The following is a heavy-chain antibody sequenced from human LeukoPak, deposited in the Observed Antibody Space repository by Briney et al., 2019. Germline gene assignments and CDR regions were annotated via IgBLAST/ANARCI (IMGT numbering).Heavy chain of an antibody. D-gene: IGHD2-2*01. CDR2: ISYDGSNK. CDR3: AKSWYQLLFLDY. Sequence: PGGSLRLSCAASGFTFSSYGMHWVRQAPGKGLEWVAVISYDGSNKYYADSVKGRFTVSRDNSKNTLYLQMNSLRAEDTAVYYCAKSWYQLLFLDYWGQGTLVTVSS. CDR1: GFTFSSYG. J-gene: IGHJ4*02. V-gene: IGHV3-30*18.